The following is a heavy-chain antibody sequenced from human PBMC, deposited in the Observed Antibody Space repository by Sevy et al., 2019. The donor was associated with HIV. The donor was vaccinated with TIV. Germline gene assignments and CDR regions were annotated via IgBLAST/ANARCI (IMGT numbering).Heavy chain of an antibody. CDR1: GGSINSDH. CDR2: VYYTGGT. J-gene: IGHJ3*02. Sequence: SETLSLTCTVSGGSINSDHWNWIRQPPGKGLEWIGVVYYTGGTNYNPSLKNRVTISVDRTKNQFALNLTSVTAADTAVYYCARRNDFDIWGQGTMVTVSS. V-gene: IGHV4-59*08. CDR3: ARRNDFDI.